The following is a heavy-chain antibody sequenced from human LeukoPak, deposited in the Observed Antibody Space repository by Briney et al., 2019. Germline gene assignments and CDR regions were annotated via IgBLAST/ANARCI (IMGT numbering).Heavy chain of an antibody. D-gene: IGHD1-26*01. CDR2: IIPIFGTA. V-gene: IGHV1-69*05. CDR3: ARDWDPGNGY. J-gene: IGHJ4*02. CDR1: GGTFSSYA. Sequence: SVKVSCKASGGTFSSYAISWVRQAPGQGREGMGRIIPIFGTANYAQKFQGRVTITTDESTSTAYMELSSLRSEDTAVYYCARDWDPGNGYWGQGTLVTVSS.